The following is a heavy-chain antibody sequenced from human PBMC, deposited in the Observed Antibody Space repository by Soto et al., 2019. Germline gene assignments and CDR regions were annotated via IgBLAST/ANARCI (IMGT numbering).Heavy chain of an antibody. Sequence: EVQLVESGGGLVQPGGSLRLPCAASGFTFSSYSMNWVRQAPGKGLEWVSYISSSSSTIYYADSVKGRFTISRDNAKNSLYLQMNSLRAEDTAVYYCARSSGYDYFYFDYWGQGTLVTVSS. J-gene: IGHJ4*02. CDR2: ISSSSSTI. CDR3: ARSSGYDYFYFDY. V-gene: IGHV3-48*01. CDR1: GFTFSSYS. D-gene: IGHD5-12*01.